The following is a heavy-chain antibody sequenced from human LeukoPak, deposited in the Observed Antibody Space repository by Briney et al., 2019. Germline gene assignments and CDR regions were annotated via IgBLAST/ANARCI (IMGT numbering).Heavy chain of an antibody. CDR2: IYYSGST. Sequence: PSQTLSLTCTVSGGSISSGDYYWSWIRQPPGKGLEWIGYIYYSGSTNYNPSLKSRVTISVDTSKNQFSLKLSSVTAADTAVYYCARHGIAAKGAYNWFDPWGQGTLVTVSS. J-gene: IGHJ5*02. CDR1: GGSISSGDYY. D-gene: IGHD6-13*01. CDR3: ARHGIAAKGAYNWFDP. V-gene: IGHV4-30-4*08.